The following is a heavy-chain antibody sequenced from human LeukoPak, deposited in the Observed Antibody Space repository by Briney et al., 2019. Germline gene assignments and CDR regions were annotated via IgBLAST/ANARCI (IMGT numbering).Heavy chain of an antibody. D-gene: IGHD5-18*01. Sequence: SETLSLTCAVYGGSFSGYCWSWIRQPPGKGLEWIGEINHSGGTNYNPSLKSRATISVDTSKSQFSLKLSSVTAADTAVYYCARWNAREVTGYYYYGMDVWGQGTTVTVSS. V-gene: IGHV4-34*01. J-gene: IGHJ6*02. CDR2: INHSGGT. CDR3: ARWNAREVTGYYYYGMDV. CDR1: GGSFSGYC.